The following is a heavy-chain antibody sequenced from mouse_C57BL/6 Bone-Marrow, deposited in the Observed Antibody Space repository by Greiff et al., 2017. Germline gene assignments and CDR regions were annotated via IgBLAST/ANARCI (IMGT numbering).Heavy chain of an antibody. V-gene: IGHV1-81*01. CDR3: ARGAYYGNYEDY. J-gene: IGHJ2*01. CDR2: IYPRSGNT. Sequence: VKLQESGAELARPGASVKLSCKASGYTFTSYGISWVKQRTGQGLEWIGEIYPRSGNTYYNEKFKGKATLTADKSSSTAYMELRSLTSEDSAVYFCARGAYYGNYEDYWGQGTTLTVSS. CDR1: GYTFTSYG. D-gene: IGHD2-10*01.